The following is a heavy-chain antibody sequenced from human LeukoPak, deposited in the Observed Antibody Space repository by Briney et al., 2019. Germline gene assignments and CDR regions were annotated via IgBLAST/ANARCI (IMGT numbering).Heavy chain of an antibody. CDR3: AKDREYSCVYDASDI. CDR1: GFTFSSYA. D-gene: IGHD5-12*01. V-gene: IGHV3-23*01. CDR2: LSGSGGSA. J-gene: IGHJ3*02. Sequence: GGSLRLSCAASGFTFSSYAMSWVRQAPGKGLEWVSGLSGSGGSAYYADSVKGRFTISRDNSKNTLYLQMNTLRVEDTAEYYCAKDREYSCVYDASDIWGQGTLVTVSS.